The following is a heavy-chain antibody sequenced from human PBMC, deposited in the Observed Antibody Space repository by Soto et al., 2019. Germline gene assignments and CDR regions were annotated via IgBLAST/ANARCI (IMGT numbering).Heavy chain of an antibody. V-gene: IGHV4-31*03. CDR3: ASSVNSRPYYFDY. Sequence: QVQLQESGPGLVKPSQTLSLTCTVSGGSISSGGYYSSWIRQHPGKGLEWIGYIYYSGSTYYNPSLKSRVTISVDTSKNQFSLKLSSVTAADTAVYYCASSVNSRPYYFDYWGQVTLVTVSS. CDR2: IYYSGST. J-gene: IGHJ4*02. D-gene: IGHD6-13*01. CDR1: GGSISSGGYY.